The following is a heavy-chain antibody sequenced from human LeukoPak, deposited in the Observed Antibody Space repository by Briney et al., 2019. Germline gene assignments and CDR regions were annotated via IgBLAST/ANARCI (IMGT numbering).Heavy chain of an antibody. CDR1: GYTFTGYY. Sequence: ASVKVSCKASGYTFTGYYMHCVRQAPGQGLEGMGWINPNSGGTNYAQNFQGRVTMTRDTSISTAYMELSRLRSDDTAVYYCARDPGYSGYDYWGQGTLVTVSS. J-gene: IGHJ4*02. D-gene: IGHD5-12*01. CDR3: ARDPGYSGYDY. V-gene: IGHV1-2*02. CDR2: INPNSGGT.